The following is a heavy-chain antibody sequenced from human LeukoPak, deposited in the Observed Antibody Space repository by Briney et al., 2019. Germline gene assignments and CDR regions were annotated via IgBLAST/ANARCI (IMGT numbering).Heavy chain of an antibody. Sequence: RAGGSLRLSCAASGFTLSSYGMSWVRQAPGKGLEWVSAIGGRDGSTYYADSVKGRFTISRDNSKNTLYVQMNSLRAEDTAVYYCAKGHYYGSGSLDYWGRGTLVTVSS. D-gene: IGHD3-10*01. V-gene: IGHV3-23*01. CDR1: GFTLSSYG. CDR3: AKGHYYGSGSLDY. CDR2: IGGRDGST. J-gene: IGHJ4*02.